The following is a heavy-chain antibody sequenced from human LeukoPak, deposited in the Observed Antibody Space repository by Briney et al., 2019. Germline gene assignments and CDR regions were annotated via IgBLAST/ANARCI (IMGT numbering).Heavy chain of an antibody. CDR2: INHSGST. V-gene: IGHV4-34*01. CDR1: GGSFSGYY. J-gene: IGHJ4*02. D-gene: IGHD6-19*01. Sequence: SETLSPTCAVYGGSFSGYYWSWIRQPPGKGLEWIGEINHSGSTNYNPSLKSRVTISVDTSKNQFPLTLSSVTAADTAVYYCARTITVAGKYYFDYWGQGTLVTVSS. CDR3: ARTITVAGKYYFDY.